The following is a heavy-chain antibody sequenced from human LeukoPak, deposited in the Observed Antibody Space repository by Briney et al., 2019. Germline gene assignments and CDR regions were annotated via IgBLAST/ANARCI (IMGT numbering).Heavy chain of an antibody. CDR2: IYHSGST. V-gene: IGHV4-38-2*01. J-gene: IGHJ4*02. D-gene: IGHD6-13*01. CDR1: GYSISSGYY. Sequence: SETPSLTCAVSGYSISSGYYWGWIRQPPGKGLDWIGSIYHSGSTYYNPSLKSRVTISVDTSKNQFSLKLSSVTAADTAVYYCARSAAAGMIFDYWGQGTLVTVSS. CDR3: ARSAAAGMIFDY.